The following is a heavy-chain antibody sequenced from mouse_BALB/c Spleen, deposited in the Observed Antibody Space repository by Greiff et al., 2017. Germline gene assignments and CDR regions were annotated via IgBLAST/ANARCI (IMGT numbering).Heavy chain of an antibody. CDR1: GFSLTGYG. V-gene: IGHV2-6-7*01. D-gene: IGHD1-1*01. CDR2: IWGDGSP. CDR3: AREGIYYYGNYAMDY. Sequence: QVQLKESGPGLVAPSQSLSITCTVSGFSLTGYGVNWVRQPPGKGLEWLGMIWGDGSPDYNSALKSRLSISKDNSKSQVFLKMNSLQTDDTARYYCAREGIYYYGNYAMDYWGQGTSVTVSS. J-gene: IGHJ4*01.